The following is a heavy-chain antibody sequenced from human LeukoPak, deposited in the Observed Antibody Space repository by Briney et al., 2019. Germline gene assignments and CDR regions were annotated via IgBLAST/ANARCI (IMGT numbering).Heavy chain of an antibody. Sequence: GGSLRLSCAASGFSFKDTGMHWVRQAPGKGPEWLTIIWFDGSTKYYAASVKGRFTVSRDNAKNTLYLQMNSLRAEDTAVYYCARAYRGYCSGGTCYSDYWGQGTLVTVSS. CDR2: IWFDGSTK. V-gene: IGHV3-33*01. CDR3: ARAYRGYCSGGTCYSDY. D-gene: IGHD2-15*01. CDR1: GFSFKDTG. J-gene: IGHJ4*02.